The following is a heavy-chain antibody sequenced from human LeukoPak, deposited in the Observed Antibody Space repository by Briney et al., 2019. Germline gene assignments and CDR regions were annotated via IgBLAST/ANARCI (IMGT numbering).Heavy chain of an antibody. J-gene: IGHJ4*02. D-gene: IGHD4-23*01. CDR1: GFTFSSYE. CDR2: ISSSGSTI. V-gene: IGHV3-48*03. Sequence: GGSLRLSCAASGFTFSSYEMNWVRQAPGKGLEWVSYISSSGSTIYYADSVKGRFTISRDNAKNPLYLQMNSLTEEDTAVYYCAKTTGGNAFDYIDYWGQGTLVTVSS. CDR3: AKTTGGNAFDYIDY.